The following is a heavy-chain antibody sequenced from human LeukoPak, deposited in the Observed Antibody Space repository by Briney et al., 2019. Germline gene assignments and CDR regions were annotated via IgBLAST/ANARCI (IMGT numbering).Heavy chain of an antibody. D-gene: IGHD3-9*01. V-gene: IGHV3-23*01. CDR1: GFTFSSYA. CDR2: ISGSGGST. CDR3: AKWPKNILTGYYGY. J-gene: IGHJ4*02. Sequence: PGGSLRLSCAASGFTFSSYAMSWVRQAPGKGLEWVSAISGSGGSTYYADSVKGRFTISRDNSKNTLYLQMNSLRAEDTAVYYCAKWPKNILTGYYGYWGQGTLVTVSS.